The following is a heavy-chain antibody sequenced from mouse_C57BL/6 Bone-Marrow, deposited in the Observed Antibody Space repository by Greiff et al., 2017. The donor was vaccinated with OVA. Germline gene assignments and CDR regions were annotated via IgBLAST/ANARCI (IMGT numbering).Heavy chain of an antibody. D-gene: IGHD4-1*01. Sequence: QVQLQQSGPELVKPGASVKISCKASGYAFSSSWMNWVKQRPGKGLEWIGRIYPGDGDTTYNGKFTGKATLTADKSSSTAYMQLSSLTSEDSAVYFCATELTGYAMDYWGQGTSVTVSS. CDR3: ATELTGYAMDY. CDR2: IYPGDGDT. V-gene: IGHV1-82*01. CDR1: GYAFSSSW. J-gene: IGHJ4*01.